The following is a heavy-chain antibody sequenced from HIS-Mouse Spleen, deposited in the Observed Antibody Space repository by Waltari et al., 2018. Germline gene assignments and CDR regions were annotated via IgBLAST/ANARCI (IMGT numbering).Heavy chain of an antibody. Sequence: QLQLQESGPGLVKPSETLSLTCTVPGGSIISSSSSWCWIRPPPGKGLEWIGSIYYRGSTYYNPSLKSRVTISVDTSKNQFSLKLSSVTAADTAVYYCAREIPYSSSWYDWYFDLWGRGTLVTVSS. J-gene: IGHJ2*01. CDR2: IYYRGST. CDR1: GGSIISSSSS. D-gene: IGHD6-13*01. V-gene: IGHV4-39*07. CDR3: AREIPYSSSWYDWYFDL.